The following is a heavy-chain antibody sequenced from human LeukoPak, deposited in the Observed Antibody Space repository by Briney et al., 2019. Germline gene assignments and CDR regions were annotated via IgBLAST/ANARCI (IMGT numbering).Heavy chain of an antibody. CDR2: IYYSGST. CDR1: GGSISSSSYY. D-gene: IGHD6-13*01. V-gene: IGHV4-39*07. Sequence: SETLSLTCSVSGGSISSSSYYWGWIRQPPGEGLEWIGSIYYSGSTYYNPSLKSRVTISVDTSKNQFSLKLSSVTAADTAVYYCARVKAYGSSWIDPWGQGTLVTVSS. CDR3: ARVKAYGSSWIDP. J-gene: IGHJ5*02.